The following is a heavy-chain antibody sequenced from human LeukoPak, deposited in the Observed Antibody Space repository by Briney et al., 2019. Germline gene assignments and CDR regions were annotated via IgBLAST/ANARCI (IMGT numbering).Heavy chain of an antibody. V-gene: IGHV3-21*01. Sequence: GGSLRLSCAASGFTFSSYSTNWVRQAPGKGLEWVSSISSSSSYIYYADSVKGRFTISRDNAKNSLYLQMNSLRAEDTAVYYCARAADRRDGYNYQLYWGQGTLVTVSS. CDR1: GFTFSSYS. D-gene: IGHD5-24*01. CDR2: ISSSSSYI. CDR3: ARAADRRDGYNYQLY. J-gene: IGHJ4*02.